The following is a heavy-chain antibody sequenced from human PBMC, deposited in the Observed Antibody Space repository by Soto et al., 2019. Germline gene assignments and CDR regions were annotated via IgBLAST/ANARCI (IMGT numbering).Heavy chain of an antibody. J-gene: IGHJ4*02. CDR3: AKDHFWSQTPPGY. V-gene: IGHV3-23*01. CDR2: ISGSGGST. Sequence: EVQLLESGGGLVQPGGSLRLSCAASGFTFSSYAMSWVRQAPGKGLEWVSAISGSGGSTYYADSVKGRFTISRDNSKNTLYLQINSLRAEDTAVYYCAKDHFWSQTPPGYWGQGTLVTVSS. CDR1: GFTFSSYA. D-gene: IGHD3-3*01.